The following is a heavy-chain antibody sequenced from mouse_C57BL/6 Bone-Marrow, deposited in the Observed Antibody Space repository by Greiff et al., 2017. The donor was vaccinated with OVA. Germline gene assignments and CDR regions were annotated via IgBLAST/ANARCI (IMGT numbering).Heavy chain of an antibody. J-gene: IGHJ3*01. Sequence: VQVVESGAELVKPGASVKMSCTASGFTFTTYPIEWMKQNPGKSLEWIGNIHPYNDDTKYNEKFKGKATLTVEKSSSTVFLELSRLTSDDSAVYYCARPGDCDGDWFAYWGQGTLVTVSA. V-gene: IGHV1-47*01. CDR3: ARPGDCDGDWFAY. CDR1: GFTFTTYP. CDR2: IHPYNDDT.